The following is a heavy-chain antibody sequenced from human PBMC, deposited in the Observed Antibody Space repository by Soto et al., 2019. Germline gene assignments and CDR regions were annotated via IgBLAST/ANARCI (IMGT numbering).Heavy chain of an antibody. Sequence: ASVKVSCKASGYTFTSYYMHWVRQAPGQGLEWMGIINPSGGSSSYAQKFQGRVTMTEDTSTDTAYMELSSLRSEDTAAYYCATYLFHYYDSSGYPAFDPWGQGTLVTVSS. CDR2: INPSGGSS. J-gene: IGHJ5*02. CDR1: GYTFTSYY. V-gene: IGHV1-46*01. D-gene: IGHD3-22*01. CDR3: ATYLFHYYDSSGYPAFDP.